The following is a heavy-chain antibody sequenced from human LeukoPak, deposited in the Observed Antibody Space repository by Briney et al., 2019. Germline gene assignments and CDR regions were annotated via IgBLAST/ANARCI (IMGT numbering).Heavy chain of an antibody. CDR1: EFTFSNYA. CDR3: ARDRYYGSGSYWIPLFDF. Sequence: PGGSLRLSCAASEFTFSNYAMHWVRQAPGKGLEWVAVISYHGTNENYADSVKGRFTISRDNSKNTLYLQMNSLRDEDTALYYCARDRYYGSGSYWIPLFDFWGRGTVVTVSS. J-gene: IGHJ4*02. V-gene: IGHV3-30*04. CDR2: ISYHGTNE. D-gene: IGHD3-10*01.